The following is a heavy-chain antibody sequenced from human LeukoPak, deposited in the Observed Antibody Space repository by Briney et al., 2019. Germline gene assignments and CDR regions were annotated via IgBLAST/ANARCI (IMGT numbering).Heavy chain of an antibody. D-gene: IGHD1-14*01. CDR3: ARDRYKLPLS. Sequence: GSLRLSCAASGFTFSSYSMNWVRQAPGKGLEWVSFISGTSSYIYYADSVKGRFTISRDNAKNSLYLQMNSLRAEDTAVYYCARDRYKLPLSWGQGTLVTVSS. CDR1: GFTFSSYS. CDR2: ISGTSSYI. J-gene: IGHJ5*02. V-gene: IGHV3-21*01.